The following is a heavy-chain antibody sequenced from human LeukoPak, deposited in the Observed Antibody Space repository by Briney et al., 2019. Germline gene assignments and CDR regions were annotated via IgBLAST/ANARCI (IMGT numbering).Heavy chain of an antibody. CDR2: TSGPGGSI. J-gene: IGHJ4*02. CDR3: AKKVGLVSAPLYYFDL. D-gene: IGHD6-6*01. Sequence: GGSLRLXCAASGFTYSSYAMSWVRLAPGKGPEWVSATSGPGGSIDYADSVKGRFTISRDNSKNTLYLQMNSLRAEDTAIYYCAKKVGLVSAPLYYFDLWGQGTLVTVSS. V-gene: IGHV3-23*01. CDR1: GFTYSSYA.